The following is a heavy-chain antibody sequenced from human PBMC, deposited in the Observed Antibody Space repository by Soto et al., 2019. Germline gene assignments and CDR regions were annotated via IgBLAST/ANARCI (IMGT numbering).Heavy chain of an antibody. V-gene: IGHV6-1*01. D-gene: IGHD2-15*01. Sequence: SQTLSLTCVISGYSFSTNSATWNWITQSPSIDLEWLGRTYLSSKWYNDYALSLKSRITISPDTSKNLLSLQLSSGTPEDTAVYFCARAAVAFDAFDLWGQGTVVTVSS. J-gene: IGHJ3*01. CDR3: ARAAVAFDAFDL. CDR2: TYLSSKWYN. CDR1: GYSFSTNSAT.